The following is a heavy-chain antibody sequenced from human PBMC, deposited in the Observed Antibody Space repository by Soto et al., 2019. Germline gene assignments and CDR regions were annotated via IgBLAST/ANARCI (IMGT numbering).Heavy chain of an antibody. D-gene: IGHD2-2*01. CDR3: ARDPLVVVPAGPYYYYYGMDV. Sequence: GGSLRLSCAASGFTFSDYYMSWIRQAPGKGLEWVSYISSSGSTIYHADSVKGRFTISRDNAKNSLYLQMNSLRAEDTAVYYCARDPLVVVPAGPYYYYYGMDVWGQGPTVTVYS. CDR1: GFTFSDYY. V-gene: IGHV3-11*01. CDR2: ISSSGSTI. J-gene: IGHJ6*02.